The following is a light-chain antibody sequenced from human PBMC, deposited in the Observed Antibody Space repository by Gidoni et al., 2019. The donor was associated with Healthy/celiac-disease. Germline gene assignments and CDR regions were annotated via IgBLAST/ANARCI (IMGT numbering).Light chain of an antibody. CDR2: GPS. V-gene: IGKV3-20*01. CDR3: QHYGSSPPT. CDR1: QSVSRIY. J-gene: IGKJ1*01. Sequence: LTPSPATQALSPGDRATLSCTASQSVSRIYLAWYPQNTRHAPRLLIYGPSSRATGIPDRFSGSGSGTYFTLTISRLQPEDFAVYYCQHYGSSPPTFGQGTRVEIK.